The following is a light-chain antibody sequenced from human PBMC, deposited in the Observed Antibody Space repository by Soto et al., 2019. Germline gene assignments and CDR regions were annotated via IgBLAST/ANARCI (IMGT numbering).Light chain of an antibody. CDR3: LQHNSYPFT. CDR2: EIS. V-gene: IGKV1-17*01. J-gene: IGKJ3*01. Sequence: DIQMTQSPSSLSASAGDRVTITCRASQGVRSSLDWYQQKPGKAPKRLIYEISSLQSGVPSTFSGSGSGTEVTLTISSLQPEDFATYYCLQHNSYPFTFGHGTKVDIK. CDR1: QGVRSS.